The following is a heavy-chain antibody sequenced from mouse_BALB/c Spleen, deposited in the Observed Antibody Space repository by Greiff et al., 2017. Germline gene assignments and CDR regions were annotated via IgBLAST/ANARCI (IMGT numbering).Heavy chain of an antibody. V-gene: IGHV1-9*01. CDR3: ARRKIYYGYDGGFAY. CDR1: GYTFSSYW. D-gene: IGHD2-2*01. CDR2: ILPGSGST. Sequence: QVQLKESGAELMKPGASVKISCKATGYTFSSYWIEWVKQRPGHGLEWIGEILPGSGSTNYNEKFKGKATFTADTSSNTAYMQLSSLTSEDSAVYYCARRKIYYGYDGGFAYWGQGTLVTVAA. J-gene: IGHJ3*01.